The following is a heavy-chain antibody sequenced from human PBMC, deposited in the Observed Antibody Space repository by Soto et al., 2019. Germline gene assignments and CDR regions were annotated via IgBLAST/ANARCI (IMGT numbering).Heavy chain of an antibody. V-gene: IGHV3-11*05. D-gene: IGHD1-26*01. Sequence: GGSLRLSYAASGFTFSDYYMSWIRQASGKGLEWISYISSSSSYTNYADSVKGRFTISRDNAKNSLYLQMNSLRAEDTAVYYCARDPYSGSSYSDYWGQGTMVTGSS. CDR1: GFTFSDYY. J-gene: IGHJ4*02. CDR3: ARDPYSGSSYSDY. CDR2: ISSSSSYT.